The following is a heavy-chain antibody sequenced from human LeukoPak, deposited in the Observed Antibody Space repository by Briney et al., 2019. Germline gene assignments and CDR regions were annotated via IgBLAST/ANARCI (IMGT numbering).Heavy chain of an antibody. D-gene: IGHD6-19*01. CDR2: INPSGGST. CDR3: AGDVPPGYSSGWYSFPFDY. J-gene: IGHJ4*02. CDR1: GYTFTSYY. V-gene: IGHV1-46*01. Sequence: ASVKVSCKASGYTFTSYYMHWVRQAPGQGLEWMGIINPSGGSTSYAQKFQGRVTMTRDTSTSTVYMGLSSLRSEDTAVYYCAGDVPPGYSSGWYSFPFDYWGQGTLVTVSS.